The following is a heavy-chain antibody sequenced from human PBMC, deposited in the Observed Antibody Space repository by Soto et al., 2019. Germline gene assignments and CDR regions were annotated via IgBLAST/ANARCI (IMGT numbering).Heavy chain of an antibody. J-gene: IGHJ6*02. D-gene: IGHD5-12*01. CDR1: GGTFSSYA. CDR2: IIPIFGKA. V-gene: IGHV1-69*13. Sequence: SVKVSCKASGGTFSSYAISWVRQAPGQGLEWMGRIIPIFGKANYPQKFQGRVTVTGDESTGTAYMKLSRLRSEDTAVYYCAGDIVATSEYYYYYYGMDVWGQGTTVTVSS. CDR3: AGDIVATSEYYYYYYGMDV.